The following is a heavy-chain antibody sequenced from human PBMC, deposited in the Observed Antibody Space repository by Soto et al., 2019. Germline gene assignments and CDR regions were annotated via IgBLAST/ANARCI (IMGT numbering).Heavy chain of an antibody. CDR2: IYRTGST. CDR1: GGSISTYY. Sequence: PSETLSLTCTVSGGSISTYYWNWIRLSPGKGLEWIGYIYRTGSTHYNPSLNSRVAISLDTSRNRFSLKLNSVTAADTAVYFCARQIGDDPFDIWCQGNTVTVSS. D-gene: IGHD3-16*01. CDR3: ARQIGDDPFDI. J-gene: IGHJ3*02. V-gene: IGHV4-59*01.